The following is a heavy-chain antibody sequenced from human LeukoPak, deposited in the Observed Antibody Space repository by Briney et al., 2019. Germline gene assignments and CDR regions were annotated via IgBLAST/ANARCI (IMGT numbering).Heavy chain of an antibody. CDR3: ARQHYDILTGPHPHFDS. J-gene: IGHJ4*02. Sequence: SETLSLTCAVYGGSFSGYYWSWIRQPPGKGLEWIGEINHSGTTNYNPSLKSRVTISVDTSKNQFSLNLSSLTAADTAVYYCARQHYDILTGPHPHFDSWGQGTLVTVSS. CDR1: GGSFSGYY. V-gene: IGHV4-34*01. D-gene: IGHD3-9*01. CDR2: INHSGTT.